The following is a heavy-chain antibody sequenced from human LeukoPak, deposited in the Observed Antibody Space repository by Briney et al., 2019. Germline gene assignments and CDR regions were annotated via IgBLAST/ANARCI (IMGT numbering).Heavy chain of an antibody. CDR1: GYTFIDYY. J-gene: IGHJ3*02. D-gene: IGHD3-22*01. Sequence: ASVKVSCKASGYTFIDYYMHWVRQAPGQGLEWMGKINPSGGATSYAQRFQGRVTVTSDTSTSTVSMELSSLRTEDTALYYCARVYYYDTRGPNAFDIWGQGTMVTVSS. CDR3: ARVYYYDTRGPNAFDI. CDR2: INPSGGAT. V-gene: IGHV1-46*01.